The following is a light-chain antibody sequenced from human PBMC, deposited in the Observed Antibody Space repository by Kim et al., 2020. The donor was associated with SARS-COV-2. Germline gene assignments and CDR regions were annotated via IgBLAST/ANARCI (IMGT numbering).Light chain of an antibody. J-gene: IGKJ1*01. CDR3: QQYYSTPLT. CDR2: WAS. CDR1: QSVLYSSNNKSC. Sequence: ATINCKSSQSVLYSSNNKSCLVWYQQKPGQPPRVLIYWASTRESGVPDRFSGSGSRTDFTLTISSLQAEDGAVYYCQQYYSTPLTFGQGTKVDIK. V-gene: IGKV4-1*01.